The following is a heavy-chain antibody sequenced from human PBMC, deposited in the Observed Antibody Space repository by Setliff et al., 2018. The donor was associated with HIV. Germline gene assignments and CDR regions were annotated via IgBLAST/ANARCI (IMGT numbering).Heavy chain of an antibody. Sequence: PSETLSLTCTVSGGSISSGSYYWSWIRQSAGKGLEWIGRIYISGSTNYNPSLKSRVTISLDTSRNQFSLKLNSVTAADTAVYYCAREDYYDSSGDAFAIWGQGTKVTVSS. D-gene: IGHD3-22*01. V-gene: IGHV4-61*02. CDR2: IYISGST. J-gene: IGHJ3*02. CDR1: GGSISSGSYY. CDR3: AREDYYDSSGDAFAI.